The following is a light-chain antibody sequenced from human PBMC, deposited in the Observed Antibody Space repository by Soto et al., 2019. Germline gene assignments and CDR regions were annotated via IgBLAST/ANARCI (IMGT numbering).Light chain of an antibody. CDR1: QSVSSSS. CDR2: GAA. CDR3: QQDGRT. J-gene: IGKJ3*01. Sequence: ETVLTQSPGTLSLSAGERATLSCRASQSVSSSSLVWYQQKAGQAPRLLIYGAATRATGIPERFSGSGSGTDFTLTISRLEPEDFAVYYCQQDGRTLGPGNKVDIK. V-gene: IGKV3-20*01.